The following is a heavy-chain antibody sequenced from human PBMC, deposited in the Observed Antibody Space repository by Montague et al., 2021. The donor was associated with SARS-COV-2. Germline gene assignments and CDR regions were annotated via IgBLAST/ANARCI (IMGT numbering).Heavy chain of an antibody. V-gene: IGHV4-61*02. CDR2: IYTSGST. CDR1: GGSISSGSYY. CDR3: ARDGGIGDSGSNTWAYYYYGMDF. Sequence: TLSLTCTVSGGSISSGSYYWSWIRQPAGKGLEWIGRIYTSGSTNYKPSLKSRVTISVDTSKNQFSLKLSSVTAADTAVYYCARDGGIGDSGSNTWAYYYYGMDFWGQGTTVTVSS. D-gene: IGHD3-22*01. J-gene: IGHJ6*02.